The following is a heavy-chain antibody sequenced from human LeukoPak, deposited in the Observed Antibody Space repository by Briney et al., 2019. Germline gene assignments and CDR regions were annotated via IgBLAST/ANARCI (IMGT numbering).Heavy chain of an antibody. CDR3: ARTAFQFGEYLYYMDV. V-gene: IGHV1-2*02. D-gene: IGHD3-10*01. Sequence: GGSLRLSCAASGFTFSSYGMHWVRQAPGQGLEWMGWINPHSGDTNYAQKFQGRVTVTRDTSITTAYMELSGLTSDDTAVYYCARTAFQFGEYLYYMDVWGKGTTVTVSS. CDR1: GFTFSSYG. CDR2: INPHSGDT. J-gene: IGHJ6*03.